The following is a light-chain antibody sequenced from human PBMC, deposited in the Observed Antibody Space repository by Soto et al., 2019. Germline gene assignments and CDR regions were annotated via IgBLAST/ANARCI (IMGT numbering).Light chain of an antibody. CDR1: QSMIGW. J-gene: IGKJ1*01. CDR3: QQYNSYSWT. CDR2: DAS. Sequence: DIQMTQSPSTLSASVGDRVTITCRASQSMIGWLAWYQQKPWKAPKLLIYDASSLESGVPSRFSGSGSGTEFTLTISSLQPDDFATYYCQQYNSYSWTFGQGTKV. V-gene: IGKV1-5*01.